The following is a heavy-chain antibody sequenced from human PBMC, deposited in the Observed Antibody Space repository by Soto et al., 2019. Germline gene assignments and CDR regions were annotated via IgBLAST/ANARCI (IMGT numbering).Heavy chain of an antibody. CDR2: INYSGNT. V-gene: IGHV4-59*01. D-gene: IGHD2-8*01. CDR1: GTSISSYY. CDR3: AGYNSYAIDY. Sequence: PSETLSLTCTVSGTSISSYYWSWIRQPPGKGLEWIANINYSGNTNYNPTLASRVTLSVDTSKNQFSLKMASVTAADRAMYFCAGYNSYAIDYWGRGTLVTVS. J-gene: IGHJ4*02.